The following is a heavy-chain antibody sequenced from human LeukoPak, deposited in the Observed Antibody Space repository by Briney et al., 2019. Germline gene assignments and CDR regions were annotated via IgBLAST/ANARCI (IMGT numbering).Heavy chain of an antibody. Sequence: PGGSLRPSCAASGFTFSSYGMHWVRQAPGKGLEWVAVIWYDGSNKYYADSVKGRFTISRDNSKNTLYLQMNSLRAEDTAVYYCARGWELLYWYGMDVWGQGTTVTVSS. CDR3: ARGWELLYWYGMDV. V-gene: IGHV3-33*01. CDR1: GFTFSSYG. CDR2: IWYDGSNK. D-gene: IGHD1-26*01. J-gene: IGHJ6*02.